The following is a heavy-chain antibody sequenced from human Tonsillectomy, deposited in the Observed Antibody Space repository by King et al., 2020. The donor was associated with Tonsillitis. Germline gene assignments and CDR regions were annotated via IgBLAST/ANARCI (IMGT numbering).Heavy chain of an antibody. CDR3: TSAFNVVDDAFDI. Sequence: VQLVESGGGLVRPGGSLRLSCAASRLTLSSYCMHWVRQSPGKGLVWVSLITSDGSTNYAGSVKGRFTISRDNTRNTIYLEMNSLRDEDTALYYCTSAFNVVDDAFDIWGQGKMVTVSS. V-gene: IGHV3-74*01. CDR1: RLTLSSYC. CDR2: ITSDGST. D-gene: IGHD2-21*01. J-gene: IGHJ3*02.